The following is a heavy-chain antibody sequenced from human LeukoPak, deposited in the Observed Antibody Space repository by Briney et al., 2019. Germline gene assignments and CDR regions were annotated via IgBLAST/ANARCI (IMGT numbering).Heavy chain of an antibody. D-gene: IGHD2-15*01. Sequence: GGSLRLSCAASGFTFSSYWMHWVRQAPGKGLEWVSRINSDGSSTSYADSVKGRFTISRDNAKNTLYLQMNSLRAEDTAVYYCARSEGYCSGGSCYSDAFDIWGQGTMVTVSS. CDR1: GFTFSSYW. J-gene: IGHJ3*02. V-gene: IGHV3-74*01. CDR2: INSDGSST. CDR3: ARSEGYCSGGSCYSDAFDI.